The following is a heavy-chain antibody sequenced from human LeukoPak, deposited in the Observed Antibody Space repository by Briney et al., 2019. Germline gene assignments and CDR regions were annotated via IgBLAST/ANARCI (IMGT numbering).Heavy chain of an antibody. Sequence: PSETLSLTCAVYGGSFSGYYWSWIRQPPGKGLEWIGEINHSGSTNYNPSLKSRVTISVDTSKNQFSLKLSSVTAAETAVYYCASPDSSGYYYDYWGQGTLVTVSS. CDR3: ASPDSSGYYYDY. D-gene: IGHD3-22*01. V-gene: IGHV4-34*01. CDR1: GGSFSGYY. CDR2: INHSGST. J-gene: IGHJ4*02.